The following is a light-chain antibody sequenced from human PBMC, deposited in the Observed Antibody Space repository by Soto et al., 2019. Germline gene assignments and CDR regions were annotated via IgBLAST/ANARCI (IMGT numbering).Light chain of an antibody. J-gene: IGKJ1*01. CDR2: GAL. V-gene: IGKV3-20*01. Sequence: ETVLTQSPGTLSLSPGERATLSCRASQSVTTSYLAWFQQKPGQAPRLLIFGALSRATGIPDRFSGSGSGTDFTLTISRLEPEDFAVYYCQQYATSPWTFGQGTKVEVK. CDR3: QQYATSPWT. CDR1: QSVTTSY.